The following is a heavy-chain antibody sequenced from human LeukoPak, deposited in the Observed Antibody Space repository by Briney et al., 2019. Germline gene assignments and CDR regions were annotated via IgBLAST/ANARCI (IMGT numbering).Heavy chain of an antibody. D-gene: IGHD3-10*01. V-gene: IGHV3-23*01. CDR2: ISASGGDT. J-gene: IGHJ4*02. Sequence: GGSLRLSCAASGFTFSTYAMSWVRQAPGKGLEWVSDISASGGDTFYADSVKGRFTISRDNSRSTLYLQMNSLRPEDTAIYYCAREGYYGSGSPPSLYFDYWGQGTLVTVSS. CDR3: AREGYYGSGSPPSLYFDY. CDR1: GFTFSTYA.